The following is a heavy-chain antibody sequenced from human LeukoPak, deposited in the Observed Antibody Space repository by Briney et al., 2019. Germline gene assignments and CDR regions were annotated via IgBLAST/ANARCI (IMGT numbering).Heavy chain of an antibody. CDR3: ARVPRGVKAIEYYGLDV. V-gene: IGHV4-39*07. D-gene: IGHD2-21*01. CDR1: GGSISSSSSSYY. J-gene: IGHJ6*02. Sequence: SETLSLTCTVSGGSISSSSSSYYWGWIRQPPGKGLEWIGSIHYSGSTSYNPSLKGRVTILLDTSKNQFSLKLASVTAADTAVYYSARVPRGVKAIEYYGLDVWGQGTTVTVSS. CDR2: IHYSGST.